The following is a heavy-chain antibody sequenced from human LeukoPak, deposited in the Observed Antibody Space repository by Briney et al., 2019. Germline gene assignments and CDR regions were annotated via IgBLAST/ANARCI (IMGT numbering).Heavy chain of an antibody. CDR1: GGSFSGYY. J-gene: IGHJ5*02. V-gene: IGHV4-34*01. CDR2: INHSGST. D-gene: IGHD3-3*01. Sequence: SETLSLTCAVYGGSFSGYYWSWIRQPPGKGLEWIGEINHSGSTNYNPSLKSRVTISVDTSKNQFSLKLSSVTAADTAMYYCARFYYDFWSGYYWENWFDPWGQGTLVTVSS. CDR3: ARFYYDFWSGYYWENWFDP.